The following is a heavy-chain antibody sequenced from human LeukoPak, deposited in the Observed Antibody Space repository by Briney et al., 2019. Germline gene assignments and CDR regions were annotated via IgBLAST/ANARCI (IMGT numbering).Heavy chain of an antibody. CDR2: ISAYNGNT. D-gene: IGHD3-9*01. J-gene: IGHJ3*02. V-gene: IGHV1-18*01. CDR3: ARGNYDILTGPRRTDAFDI. Sequence: ASVTVSCTASSYTFTNYAISWVRQAPGQGLEWMGWISAYNGNTNYAQKLQGRVTMTIDTSTSTAYMELRSLRSDDTAMYYCARGNYDILTGPRRTDAFDIWGQGTMVTVSS. CDR1: SYTFTNYA.